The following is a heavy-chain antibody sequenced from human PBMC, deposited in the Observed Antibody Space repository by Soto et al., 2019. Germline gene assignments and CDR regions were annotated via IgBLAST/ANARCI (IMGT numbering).Heavy chain of an antibody. CDR3: ARALRGGYYTFDY. D-gene: IGHD3-3*01. CDR1: GGSISSGDYY. CDR2: IYYSGST. J-gene: IGHJ4*02. V-gene: IGHV4-30-4*01. Sequence: SETLSLTCTVSGGSISSGDYYWSWIRQPPGKGLEWIGYIYYSGSTYYNPSLKSRVTISVDTSKNQFSLKLSSVTAADTAVYYCARALRGGYYTFDYWGQGTLVTVSS.